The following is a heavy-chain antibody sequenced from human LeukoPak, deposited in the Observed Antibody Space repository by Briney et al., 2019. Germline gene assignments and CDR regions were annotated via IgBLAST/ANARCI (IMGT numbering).Heavy chain of an antibody. Sequence: GGSLRLSCAASGFIFSDHYMDWVRQVPGKGLEWVSSISGSGGITYYANSVKGRFTISRDNSKNTLDLQMNSLRAEDTAIYYCAKGPVAVAGYYFDHWGQGTLVTVSS. CDR1: GFIFSDHY. CDR3: AKGPVAVAGYYFDH. CDR2: ISGSGGIT. D-gene: IGHD6-19*01. J-gene: IGHJ4*02. V-gene: IGHV3-23*01.